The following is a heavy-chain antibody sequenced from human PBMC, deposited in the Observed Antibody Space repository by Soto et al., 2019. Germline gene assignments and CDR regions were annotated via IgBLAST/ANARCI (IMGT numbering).Heavy chain of an antibody. CDR1: GCTFSSYA. Sequence: AAVKVSCKASGCTFSSYAISWVRQAPGQGLEWMGGIIPIFGTANYAQKFQGRVTITADKSTSTASMELTRLTSDDTAIYYCARGDSTDCSNGVCSFFYNHDMDVWGQGTTVTVSS. V-gene: IGHV1-69*06. J-gene: IGHJ6*02. CDR3: ARGDSTDCSNGVCSFFYNHDMDV. D-gene: IGHD2-8*01. CDR2: IIPIFGTA.